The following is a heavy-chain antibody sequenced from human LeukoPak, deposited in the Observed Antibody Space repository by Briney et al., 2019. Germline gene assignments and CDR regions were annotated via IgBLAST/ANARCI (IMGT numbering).Heavy chain of an antibody. CDR1: GFTFSSYA. J-gene: IGHJ5*02. CDR3: ATDGAGFDT. CDR2: LNAGGGST. V-gene: IGHV3-23*01. Sequence: GGSLRLSCAASGFTFSSYAMTWVRQAPGKGLEWVSALNAGGGSTYYADSVKGRFTISRDNAKKSLYLEMNNLRAEDTAVYYCATDGAGFDTWGQGVLVTVSS.